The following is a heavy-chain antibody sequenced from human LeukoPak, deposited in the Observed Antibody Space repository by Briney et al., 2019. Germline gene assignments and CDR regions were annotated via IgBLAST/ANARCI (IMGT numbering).Heavy chain of an antibody. D-gene: IGHD6-19*01. Sequence: GGSLRLSCAASGFTFSSYGMHWVRQAPGKGLEWVAFIRYDGSNKYYADSVKGRFTISRDNSKNTLYLQMNSLRSEDTAVYYCARVPQTGSGWYLSYYYYYYYYMDVWGKGTTVTVSS. CDR1: GFTFSSYG. CDR2: IRYDGSNK. J-gene: IGHJ6*03. CDR3: ARVPQTGSGWYLSYYYYYYYYMDV. V-gene: IGHV3-30*02.